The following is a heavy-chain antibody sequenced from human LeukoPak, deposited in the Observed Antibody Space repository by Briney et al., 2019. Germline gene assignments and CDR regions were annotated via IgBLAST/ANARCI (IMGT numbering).Heavy chain of an antibody. CDR1: GLTFSSYA. V-gene: IGHV3-23*01. CDR2: ISGSGGST. CDR3: AKAATMTVVVEYYFDY. Sequence: GGSLRLSCAASGLTFSSYAMSWVRQAPGKGLEWVSAISGSGGSTYYADSVKGRFTISRDNSKNTLYLQMNSLRAEDTAVYYCAKAATMTVVVEYYFDYWGQGTLVTVSS. D-gene: IGHD3-22*01. J-gene: IGHJ4*02.